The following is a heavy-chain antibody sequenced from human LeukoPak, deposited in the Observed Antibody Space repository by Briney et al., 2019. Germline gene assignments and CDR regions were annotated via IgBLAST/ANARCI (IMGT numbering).Heavy chain of an antibody. Sequence: PSETLSLTCAVYGGSFSGCYWSWIRQPPGKGLEWIGEINHSGSTNYNPSLKSRVAISVDTSKNQFSLKLSSVTAADTAVYYCARGNNYDILTGYFQSSNHFDYWGQGTLVTVSS. V-gene: IGHV4-34*01. D-gene: IGHD3-9*01. J-gene: IGHJ4*02. CDR2: INHSGST. CDR1: GGSFSGCY. CDR3: ARGNNYDILTGYFQSSNHFDY.